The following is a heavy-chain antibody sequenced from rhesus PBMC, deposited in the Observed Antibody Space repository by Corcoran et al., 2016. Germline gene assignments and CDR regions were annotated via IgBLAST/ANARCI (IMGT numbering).Heavy chain of an antibody. V-gene: IGHV2-174*01. CDR3: ARAQSNRYSWNYGGHQYYFDY. D-gene: IGHD1-1*01. Sequence: QVTLKESGPALVKPTQTLTLTCTFSGFSLTTSGKGVGWIRQPPGKALAWLATIYWVDDKRYSPSLKSRLTISTDTSKNQVVLTMTNMDPVDTATYYCARAQSNRYSWNYGGHQYYFDYWGQGVLVTVSS. J-gene: IGHJ4*01. CDR1: GFSLTTSGKG. CDR2: IYWVDDK.